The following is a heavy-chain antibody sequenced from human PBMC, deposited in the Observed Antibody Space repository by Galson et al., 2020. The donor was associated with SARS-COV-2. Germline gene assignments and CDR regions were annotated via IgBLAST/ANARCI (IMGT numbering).Heavy chain of an antibody. D-gene: IGHD5-12*01. J-gene: IGHJ4*02. CDR2: IKSDGSST. CDR1: GFTFSNYW. V-gene: IGHV3-74*01. Sequence: ALHGESLKISCAASGFTFSNYWMNWVRQAPGKGLVWVSRIKSDGSSTSYADSVKGRFTISRDNAKNTLYLQMNSLRAEDTAVYYCAREVATNAHCVDYWGQGTLVTVSA. CDR3: AREVATNAHCVDY.